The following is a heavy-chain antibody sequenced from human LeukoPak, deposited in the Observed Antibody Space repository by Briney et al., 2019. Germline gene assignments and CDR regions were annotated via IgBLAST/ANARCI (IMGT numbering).Heavy chain of an antibody. CDR2: IIPIFGTA. D-gene: IGHD3-10*01. CDR1: GGTFSSYA. Sequence: VKVSCKASGGTFSSYAISWVRQAPGQGLEWMGGIIPIFGTANYAQKFQGRVTITTDESTSTAYMELSSLRSEDTAVYYCARGRYYYGSGSYYNWFDYWGQGTLVTVSS. V-gene: IGHV1-69*13. J-gene: IGHJ4*02. CDR3: ARGRYYYGSGSYYNWFDY.